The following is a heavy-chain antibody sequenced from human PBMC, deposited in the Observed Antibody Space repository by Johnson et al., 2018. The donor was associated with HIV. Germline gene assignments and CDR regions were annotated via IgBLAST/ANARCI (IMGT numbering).Heavy chain of an antibody. CDR3: ARPSVIPHGGGCDV. Sequence: QVQLVESGGGVVQPGRSLRLSCAASGITFSNYGTHWVRQAPGKGLEWVAGLWYDGSNKYYADSVKGRFTVSRDKSKSTLYLQMHSLSAEDTALYYCARPSVIPHGGGCDVWGRGTMVVVST. J-gene: IGHJ3*01. V-gene: IGHV3-33*01. CDR1: GITFSNYG. D-gene: IGHD2-15*01. CDR2: LWYDGSNK.